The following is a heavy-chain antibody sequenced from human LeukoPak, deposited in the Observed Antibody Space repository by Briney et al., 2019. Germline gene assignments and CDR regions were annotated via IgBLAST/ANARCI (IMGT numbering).Heavy chain of an antibody. Sequence: AGGSLRLSCAASGFTFSSYTMNWVRQAPGKGLEWVSSISITSDYIYYADSVKGRFTISRDNAKNSLYLQMSSLRAEDTAVYYCARDRSSGSHRVVTAFDIWGQGTMVTVSS. D-gene: IGHD1-26*01. CDR1: GFTFSSYT. V-gene: IGHV3-21*01. J-gene: IGHJ3*02. CDR3: ARDRSSGSHRVVTAFDI. CDR2: ISITSDYI.